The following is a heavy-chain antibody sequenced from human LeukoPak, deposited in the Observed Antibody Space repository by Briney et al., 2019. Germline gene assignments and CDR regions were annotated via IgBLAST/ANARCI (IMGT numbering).Heavy chain of an antibody. V-gene: IGHV3-15*01. CDR2: IKSKSAGETI. J-gene: IGHJ4*02. Sequence: GGSLRLSCAASGVTFNTAWMSWVRQAPGKGLEWVGRIKSKSAGETIEYAAPVKGRFTISRDDSQDTLYLQMNSLRTEDTAIYYCTTYATYGSGSYFFEFWGQGTLDTVSS. CDR3: TTYATYGSGSYFFEF. CDR1: GVTFNTAW. D-gene: IGHD3-10*01.